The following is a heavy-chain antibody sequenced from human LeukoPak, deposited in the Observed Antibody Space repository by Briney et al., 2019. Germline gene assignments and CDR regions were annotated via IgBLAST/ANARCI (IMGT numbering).Heavy chain of an antibody. CDR2: ISYDGSNR. D-gene: IGHD5-24*01. V-gene: IGHV3-30*18. CDR3: AKSGYNRFDY. CDR1: GFTLSTPG. J-gene: IGHJ4*02. Sequence: GGSLRLSCAASGFTLSTPGMHWVRQAPGKGLEWVAFISYDGSNRYYADSVKGRFTVSRDNSKNTLYVQMNSLRAEDTAVYYCAKSGYNRFDYWGQGTLVTVSS.